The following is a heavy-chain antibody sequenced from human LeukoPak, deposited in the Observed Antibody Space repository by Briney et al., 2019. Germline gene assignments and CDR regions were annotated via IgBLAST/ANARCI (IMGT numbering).Heavy chain of an antibody. CDR2: ISYDGSNK. Sequence: GGSLRLSCAASGFTFSSYAMHWVRQAPGKGLEWVAVISYDGSNKYYADSVKGRFTISRDNSKNTLYLQMNSLRAEDTAIYYCAKDRTVGASYWYFDLWGRGTLVTVSS. CDR3: AKDRTVGASYWYFDL. CDR1: GFTFSSYA. V-gene: IGHV3-30-3*01. J-gene: IGHJ2*01. D-gene: IGHD1-26*01.